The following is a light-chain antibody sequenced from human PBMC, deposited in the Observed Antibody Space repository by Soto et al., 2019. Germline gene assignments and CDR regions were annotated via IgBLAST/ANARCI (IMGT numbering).Light chain of an antibody. CDR3: QGWDSSSDHVV. CDR1: NIGSKS. V-gene: IGLV3-21*04. J-gene: IGLJ2*01. CDR2: YDS. Sequence: SYELPQPPSVSVAPGKTARITCGGNNIGSKSVHWYQQKPGQAPVLVIYYDSDRPSGIPERFSGSNSGNTATLTISRVEAGDEADYYCQGWDSSSDHVVFGGGTKLPVL.